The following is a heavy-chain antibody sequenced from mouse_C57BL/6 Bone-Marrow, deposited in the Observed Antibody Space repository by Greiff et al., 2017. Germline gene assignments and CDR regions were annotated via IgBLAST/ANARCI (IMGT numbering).Heavy chain of an antibody. CDR2: INYDGSST. CDR3: TSVHYYGSSYGFAY. Sequence: EVQRVESEGGLVQPGSSMKLSCTASGFTFSDSYMAWVRQVPEKGLEWVANINYDGSSTYYLDSLQSRFIISRDNAKNILYLQMSSLTSEDAATYCGTSVHYYGSSYGFAYWGQGTLVTVSA. CDR1: GFTFSDSY. D-gene: IGHD1-1*01. V-gene: IGHV5-16*01. J-gene: IGHJ3*01.